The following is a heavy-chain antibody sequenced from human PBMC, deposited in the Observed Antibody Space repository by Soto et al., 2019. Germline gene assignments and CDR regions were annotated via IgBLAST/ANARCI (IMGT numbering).Heavy chain of an antibody. V-gene: IGHV1-69*13. Sequence: SVKVSCKASGGTFNSYAISWVRQAPGQGLEWMGGIIPIFGTANYAQKFQGRVTITADESTSTAHMELSSLRSEDTAVYYCARDPVDTKNWFDPWGQGTLVTVSS. CDR1: GGTFNSYA. CDR2: IIPIFGTA. J-gene: IGHJ5*02. D-gene: IGHD5-18*01. CDR3: ARDPVDTKNWFDP.